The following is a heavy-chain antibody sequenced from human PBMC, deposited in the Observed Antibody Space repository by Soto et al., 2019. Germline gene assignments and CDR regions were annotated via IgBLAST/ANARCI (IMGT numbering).Heavy chain of an antibody. J-gene: IGHJ4*02. CDR2: INHVGIT. V-gene: IGHV4-34*01. Sequence: PSETLSLTCAVSGGSLRGFYWTWIRQSPGKGLEWLGDINHVGITNYNPSLKSRVRIPVDTSKSQFSLKLSSVTAADTAVYYCARAHDFWGGRQQPIESWGQGTLVTVSS. CDR3: ARAHDFWGGRQQPIES. CDR1: GGSLRGFY. D-gene: IGHD3-3*01.